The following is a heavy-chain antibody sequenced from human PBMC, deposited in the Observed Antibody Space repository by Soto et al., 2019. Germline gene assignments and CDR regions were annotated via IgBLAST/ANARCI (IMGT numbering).Heavy chain of an antibody. D-gene: IGHD6-19*01. CDR1: GGSISSYY. Sequence: PSETLSLTCTVSGGSISSYYWSWIRQPPGKGLEWIGYIYYSGSTNYNPSLKSRVTISVDTSKNQFSLKLSSVTAADTAVYYSARDLGSSGWYVFDYWGQGTLVTVSS. CDR3: ARDLGSSGWYVFDY. V-gene: IGHV4-59*01. J-gene: IGHJ4*02. CDR2: IYYSGST.